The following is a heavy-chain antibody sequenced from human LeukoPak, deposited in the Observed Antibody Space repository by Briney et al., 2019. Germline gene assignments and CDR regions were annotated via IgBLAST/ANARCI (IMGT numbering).Heavy chain of an antibody. V-gene: IGHV3-21*01. CDR2: ISSSSSYI. Sequence: GGSLRLSCAASGLIFSSYSMNWVRQAPGKGLEWVSSISSSSSYIYYADSVKGRFTISRDNAKNSLYLQMNSLRAEDTAVYYCARDTGGPNWFDPWGQGTLVTVSS. J-gene: IGHJ5*02. CDR3: ARDTGGPNWFDP. D-gene: IGHD2-8*02. CDR1: GLIFSSYS.